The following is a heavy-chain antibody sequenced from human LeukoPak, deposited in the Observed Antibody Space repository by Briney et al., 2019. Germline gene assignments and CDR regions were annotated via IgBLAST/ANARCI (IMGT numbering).Heavy chain of an antibody. D-gene: IGHD2-15*01. CDR3: ARDADCSGGSCYSGLRSYYGMDV. Sequence: GSLRLSCAASGFTFSSYSMNWVRQAPGKGLEWVSYISSSSSTIYYADSVKGRFTISRDNAKNSLYLQMNSLRAEDTAVYYCARDADCSGGSCYSGLRSYYGMDVWGQGTTVTVSS. V-gene: IGHV3-48*01. J-gene: IGHJ6*02. CDR1: GFTFSSYS. CDR2: ISSSSSTI.